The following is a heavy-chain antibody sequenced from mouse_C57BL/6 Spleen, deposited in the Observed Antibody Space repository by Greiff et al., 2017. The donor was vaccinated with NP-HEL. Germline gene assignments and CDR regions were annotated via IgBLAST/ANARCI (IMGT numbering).Heavy chain of an antibody. J-gene: IGHJ1*03. V-gene: IGHV3-6*01. CDR1: GYSITSGYY. CDR2: ISYDGSN. CDR3: ARDDYDDDWYFDV. Sequence: ESGPGLVKPSQSLSLTCSVTGYSITSGYYWNWIRQFPGNKLEWMGYISYDGSNNYNPSLKNRISITRDTSKNQFFLKLNSVTTEDTATYYCARDDYDDDWYFDVWGTGTTVTVSS. D-gene: IGHD2-4*01.